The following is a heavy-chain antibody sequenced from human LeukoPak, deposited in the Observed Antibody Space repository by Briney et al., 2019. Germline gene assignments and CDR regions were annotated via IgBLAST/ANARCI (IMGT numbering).Heavy chain of an antibody. Sequence: ASVKVSCKASGYTFTSYAMNWVRQAPGQGLEWMGWINPDSGSTDYAQKFQGRVTMTRDTSISAAYMELSRLRSDDTAVYYCARDPGVGDDDAYDIWGQGTMVTVSS. CDR2: INPDSGST. D-gene: IGHD4-17*01. J-gene: IGHJ3*02. CDR1: GYTFTSYA. CDR3: ARDPGVGDDDAYDI. V-gene: IGHV1-2*02.